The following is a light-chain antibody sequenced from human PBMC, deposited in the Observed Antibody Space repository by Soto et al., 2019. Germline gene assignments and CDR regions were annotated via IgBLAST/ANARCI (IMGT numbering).Light chain of an antibody. Sequence: EIVLTQSPGTLSLSPGERATLSCRASQSVSSSYLAWYQQKPGQAPRLLIYGASSRATGIPDRFSGRGSGTDFPLTISRLEHEDFAVYYCQQYGSSPCTFGEGTQVEIK. J-gene: IGKJ1*01. V-gene: IGKV3-20*01. CDR3: QQYGSSPCT. CDR1: QSVSSSY. CDR2: GAS.